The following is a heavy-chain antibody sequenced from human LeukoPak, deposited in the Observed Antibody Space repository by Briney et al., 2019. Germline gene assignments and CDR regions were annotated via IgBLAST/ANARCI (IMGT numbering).Heavy chain of an antibody. CDR3: ARGTTAAAGIFDC. D-gene: IGHD6-13*01. Sequence: PSETLSLTCSVSGGSISSYYWSWVRQPAGKGLEWIGRIYSSGSTNYNPSLNSQVTMSVDTSNNQFSLRLTSVAAADTAVYYCARGTTAAAGIFDCWGQGTLVTVSS. J-gene: IGHJ4*02. CDR1: GGSISSYY. CDR2: IYSSGST. V-gene: IGHV4-4*07.